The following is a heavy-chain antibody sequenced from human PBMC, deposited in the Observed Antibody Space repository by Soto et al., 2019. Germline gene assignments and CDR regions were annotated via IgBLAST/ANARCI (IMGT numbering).Heavy chain of an antibody. J-gene: IGHJ5*02. CDR2: IYYSGST. CDR3: ARNNWNDVSAWFDP. Sequence: PSETLSLTCTVSGGSISSYYWSWIRQPPGKGLEWIGYIYYSGSTNYNPSLKSRVTISVDTSKNQFSLKLSSVTAADTAVYYCARNNWNDVSAWFDPWGQGTLVTVS. D-gene: IGHD1-1*01. CDR1: GGSISSYY. V-gene: IGHV4-59*01.